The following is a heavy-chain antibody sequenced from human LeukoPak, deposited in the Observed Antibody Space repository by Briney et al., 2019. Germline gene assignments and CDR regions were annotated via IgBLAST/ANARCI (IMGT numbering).Heavy chain of an antibody. Sequence: GGSLRLSCAASGFTLGSYWMHWVRQVPGKGLVWVSRINPDGGTTTYADSVKGRFTISRDNAKNTLHLQMNSLRAEDTAVYYCARVRVGAYDFEYWGQGTLVTVSS. V-gene: IGHV3-74*01. CDR3: ARVRVGAYDFEY. J-gene: IGHJ4*02. CDR2: INPDGGTT. D-gene: IGHD3-10*01. CDR1: GFTLGSYW.